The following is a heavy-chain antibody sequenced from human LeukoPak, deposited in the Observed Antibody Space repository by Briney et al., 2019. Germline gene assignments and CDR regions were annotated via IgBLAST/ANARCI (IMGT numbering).Heavy chain of an antibody. CDR2: VSGSGGST. J-gene: IGHJ4*02. D-gene: IGHD3-16*01. V-gene: IGHV3-23*01. Sequence: GGSLRLSCAASGFTFNTYAMSWVRQAPGKGLEWVSGVSGSGGSTYYADSVKGRFTISRDNSKNTLFLQMNSLRAEDTAVYYCANSPYGGSGPYFDYWGQGTLVTVSS. CDR1: GFTFNTYA. CDR3: ANSPYGGSGPYFDY.